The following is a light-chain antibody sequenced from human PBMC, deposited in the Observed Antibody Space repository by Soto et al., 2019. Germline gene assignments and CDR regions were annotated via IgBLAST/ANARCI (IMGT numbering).Light chain of an antibody. Sequence: QSVLTQPPSASGTPGQRVTMSCSGSRPNIGSNTVNWYQQLPGTAPKVLIYSNDQRPSGVPDRFSGSKSGTSASLAISGLQSEDEAHYYCAAWDDSLKVVVFGGGTKLTVL. CDR1: RPNIGSNT. CDR3: AAWDDSLKVVV. CDR2: SND. V-gene: IGLV1-44*01. J-gene: IGLJ2*01.